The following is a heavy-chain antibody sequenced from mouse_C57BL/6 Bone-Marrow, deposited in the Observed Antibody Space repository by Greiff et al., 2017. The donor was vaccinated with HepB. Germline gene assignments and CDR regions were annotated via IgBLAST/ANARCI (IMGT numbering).Heavy chain of an antibody. Sequence: EVQLVESGGGLVQPGGSLKLSCAASGFTFSDYGMAWVRQAPRKGPEWVAFISNLAYSIYYADTVTGRFTISRENAKNTLYLEMSSLRSEDTAMYYCARLFITTVVATDWYFDVWGTGTTVTVSS. CDR1: GFTFSDYG. D-gene: IGHD1-1*01. CDR2: ISNLAYSI. CDR3: ARLFITTVVATDWYFDV. V-gene: IGHV5-15*01. J-gene: IGHJ1*03.